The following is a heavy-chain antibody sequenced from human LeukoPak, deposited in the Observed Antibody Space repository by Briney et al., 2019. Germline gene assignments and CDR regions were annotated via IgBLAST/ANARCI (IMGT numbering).Heavy chain of an antibody. J-gene: IGHJ2*01. D-gene: IGHD3-10*01. V-gene: IGHV4-59*08. Sequence: SETLSLTCTVSGGSTSSDYWSWIRQSPGKGLEWVGYVYNSGDTGKNPSLKSRVTILLDTSKNQCSLKLTSVSAADTAVYYCARLKSGAYFDLWGRGTLVIVSS. CDR1: GGSTSSDY. CDR2: VYNSGDT. CDR3: ARLKSGAYFDL.